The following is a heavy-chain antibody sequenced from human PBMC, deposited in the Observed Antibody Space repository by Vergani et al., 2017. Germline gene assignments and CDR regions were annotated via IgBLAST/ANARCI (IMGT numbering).Heavy chain of an antibody. CDR2: IHPADSDT. J-gene: IGHJ4*02. D-gene: IGHD6-25*01. CDR3: ARLYGRDRSGIKYFDY. CDR1: GYSFTNYW. V-gene: IGHV5-51*01. Sequence: EVQLVQSGAEVKKPGESLKISCQISGYSFTNYWIGWVRQMPGKGLEWVGIIHPADSDTRYSPSFQGQVTISVDKSISTAYLQRSSLRASDSAMYYCARLYGRDRSGIKYFDYWGQGTLVTVSS.